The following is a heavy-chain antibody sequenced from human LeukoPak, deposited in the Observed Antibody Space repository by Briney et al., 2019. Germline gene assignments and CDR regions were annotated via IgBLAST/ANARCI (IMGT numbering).Heavy chain of an antibody. CDR1: GFTFSSYS. D-gene: IGHD3-22*01. V-gene: IGHV3-48*01. CDR2: ISSTSSTV. CDR3: ARASYDSSGDYMDV. J-gene: IGHJ6*03. Sequence: AGGSLRLSCAVSGFTFSSYSMTWVRQAPGKGLEWVSYISSTSSTVYYADSVKGRFTISRDNVKNSLYLQMNSLRAEDTAVYYCARASYDSSGDYMDVWGKGTTVTVSS.